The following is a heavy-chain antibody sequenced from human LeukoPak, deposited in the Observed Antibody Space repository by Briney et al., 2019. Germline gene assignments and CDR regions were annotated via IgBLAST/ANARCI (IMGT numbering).Heavy chain of an antibody. CDR1: GFSLSTSGMC. Sequence: SGPALVKPTQTLTLTCTFSGFSLSTSGMCVSWIRQPPGKALEWLARIDWDDDKYYSTSLKTRLTISKDTSKNQVVLTMTNMDPVDTATYYCARIPIRSGYEIRDAFDIWGQGTMVTVSS. CDR3: ARIPIRSGYEIRDAFDI. D-gene: IGHD3-3*01. V-gene: IGHV2-70*11. CDR2: IDWDDDK. J-gene: IGHJ3*02.